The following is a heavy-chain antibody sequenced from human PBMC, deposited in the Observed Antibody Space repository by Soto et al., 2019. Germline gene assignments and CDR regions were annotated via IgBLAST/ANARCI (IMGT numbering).Heavy chain of an antibody. CDR2: IQQDGTEK. CDR1: GFTFSNYW. J-gene: IGHJ4*02. V-gene: IGHV3-7*01. CDR3: VTEASHDYNDYWSLGGFDY. Sequence: EVELVESGGGLVQPGGSLRLSCAASGFTFSNYWMTWVRQAPGKGLEWVANIQQDGTEKYYLDSVKGRFIVSRDNANNSVFMQMTSLRAADTAIYYCVTEASHDYNDYWSLGGFDYWGQRLLVTVSS. D-gene: IGHD3-16*01.